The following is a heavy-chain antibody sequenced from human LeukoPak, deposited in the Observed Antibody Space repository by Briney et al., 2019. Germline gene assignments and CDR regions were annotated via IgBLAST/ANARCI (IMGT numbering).Heavy chain of an antibody. J-gene: IGHJ4*02. D-gene: IGHD2-8*01. CDR3: ARVAMYEFFFDY. Sequence: PSETLSLTCTVSGGSIGIYYWSWIRRPAGKGLEWIGRIYNSGRTKYSPSLESRVTMSIDTSKNQFSLKLSSVSAADTAVYYCARVAMYEFFFDYWGQGTLVTVSS. V-gene: IGHV4-4*07. CDR2: IYNSGRT. CDR1: GGSIGIYY.